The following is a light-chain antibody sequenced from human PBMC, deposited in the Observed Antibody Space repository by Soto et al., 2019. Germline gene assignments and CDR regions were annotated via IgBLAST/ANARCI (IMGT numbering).Light chain of an antibody. J-gene: IGLJ2*01. CDR3: SSYTTKTTPGA. Sequence: QSALTQPASVSGSPGQSITISCTGTSSDIGGYDYVSWYQQHPGKAPKLMIFQVSHRPPGVSNRFSGSKSGYTASLTISGLQPEDEAEYYCSSYTTKTTPGAFGGGTKLTVL. CDR2: QVS. CDR1: SSDIGGYDY. V-gene: IGLV2-14*01.